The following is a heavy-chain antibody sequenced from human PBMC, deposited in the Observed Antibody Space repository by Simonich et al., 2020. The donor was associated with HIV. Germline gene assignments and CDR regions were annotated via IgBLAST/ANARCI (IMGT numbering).Heavy chain of an antibody. D-gene: IGHD1-1*01. CDR3: ARGGNWFDY. V-gene: IGHV1-18*01. J-gene: IGHJ4*02. CDR1: GYTFTNYA. Sequence: QVQLVQSGGEAKKPGASVKVSCKASGYTFTNYAINWLRQAPGQGLEWMGWIRTYTGNTTYAQNLQGRVTMTTDTSARTAYMELRSLRSDDTAVYYCARGGNWFDYWGQGTLVTVSS. CDR2: IRTYTGNT.